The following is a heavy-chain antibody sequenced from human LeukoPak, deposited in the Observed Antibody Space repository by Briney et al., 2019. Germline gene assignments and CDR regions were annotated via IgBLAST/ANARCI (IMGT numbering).Heavy chain of an antibody. CDR1: GFTFSSYA. J-gene: IGHJ4*02. CDR2: ISGSGGST. D-gene: IGHD6-19*01. CDR3: AKIAVAGTPMTYYFDY. V-gene: IGHV3-23*01. Sequence: GGSLRLSCAASGFTFSSYAMSWVRQAPGKGLEWVSAISGSGGSTYYADSVKVRFTISRDNSKNTLYLQMNSLRTEDTAVYYCAKIAVAGTPMTYYFDYWGQGTLVTVSS.